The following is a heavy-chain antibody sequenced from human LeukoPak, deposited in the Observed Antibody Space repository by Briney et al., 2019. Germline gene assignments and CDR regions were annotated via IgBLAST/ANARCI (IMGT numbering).Heavy chain of an antibody. CDR3: AGRSEDSWTADY. D-gene: IGHD6-13*01. Sequence: VASVKVSCKPSGYTFTTYDINWVRQATGQGLEWMGWMNPNSGNAGYAQKFQGRVTMTRNTSISTAYMELSSLRSEDTAIYFCAGRSEDSWTADYWGQGTLVTVSS. CDR2: MNPNSGNA. V-gene: IGHV1-8*01. CDR1: GYTFTTYD. J-gene: IGHJ4*02.